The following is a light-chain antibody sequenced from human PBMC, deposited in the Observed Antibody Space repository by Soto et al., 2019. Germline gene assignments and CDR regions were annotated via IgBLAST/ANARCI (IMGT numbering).Light chain of an antibody. CDR3: QQRSSLT. CDR1: QSVSSY. CDR2: YAS. Sequence: EIVLTQTPATLSLSPGERATRSCRASQSVSSYLAWYQQKPGQAPRLLIYYASNRATGIPARFSGSGSGTDFTLTISSLEPEDFAVYYCQQRSSLTFGQGTRLEIK. V-gene: IGKV3-11*01. J-gene: IGKJ5*01.